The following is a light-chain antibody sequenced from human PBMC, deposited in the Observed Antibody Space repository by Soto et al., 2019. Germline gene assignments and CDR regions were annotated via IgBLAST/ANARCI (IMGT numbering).Light chain of an antibody. CDR1: QSVSSFY. J-gene: IGKJ1*01. Sequence: EIVLTQSPGTLSLSPGERATHSCRASQSVSSFYLAWYQQKPGQAPRLLIYGASSRATGIPDRFSGSGSGTDFTLTISRLESEDFAVYYCQRYGSSPKWTFGQGTKVDI. CDR3: QRYGSSPKWT. V-gene: IGKV3-20*01. CDR2: GAS.